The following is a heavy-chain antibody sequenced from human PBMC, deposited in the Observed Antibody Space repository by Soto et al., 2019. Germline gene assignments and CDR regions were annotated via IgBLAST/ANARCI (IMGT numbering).Heavy chain of an antibody. V-gene: IGHV3-23*01. CDR1: GFTFSSYA. CDR2: ISGSGGST. D-gene: IGHD4-17*01. Sequence: EVQLLESGGGLVQPGGSLRLSCAASGFTFSSYAMSWVRQAPGKGLEWVSAISGSGGSTYYADSVKGRFTISRANYKNKLYLQMNSQRAEDTAVYYCAKARYGDYIVIFDYWGQGTLVTVSS. CDR3: AKARYGDYIVIFDY. J-gene: IGHJ4*02.